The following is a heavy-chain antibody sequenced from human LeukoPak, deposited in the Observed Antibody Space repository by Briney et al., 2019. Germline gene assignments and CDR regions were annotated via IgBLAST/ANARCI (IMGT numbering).Heavy chain of an antibody. V-gene: IGHV3-11*01. J-gene: IGHJ2*01. CDR1: GFTFSDYY. D-gene: IGHD2-2*01. CDR3: ARHSQGPDIVVVPAAPNYWYSDL. Sequence: GGSLRLSCAASGFTFSDYYMSWIRQAPGKGLEWVSYISSSGSTIYYADSVKGRFTISRDNAKNSLYLQMNSLRAEDTAVYYCARHSQGPDIVVVPAAPNYWYSDLWGRGTLVTVSS. CDR2: ISSSGSTI.